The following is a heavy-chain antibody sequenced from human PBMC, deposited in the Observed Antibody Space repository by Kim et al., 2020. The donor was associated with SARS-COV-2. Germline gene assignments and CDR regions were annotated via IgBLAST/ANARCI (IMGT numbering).Heavy chain of an antibody. CDR1: GFTFSSYA. D-gene: IGHD5-18*01. V-gene: IGHV3-64D*06. Sequence: GGSLRLSCSASGFTFSSYAMHWVRQAPGKGLEYVSAISSNGGSTYYADSVKGRFTISRDNSKNTLYLQMSSLRAEDTAVYYCVKSSYSYGYLLFHYYYYGMDVWGQGTTVTVSS. CDR3: VKSSYSYGYLLFHYYYYGMDV. J-gene: IGHJ6*02. CDR2: ISSNGGST.